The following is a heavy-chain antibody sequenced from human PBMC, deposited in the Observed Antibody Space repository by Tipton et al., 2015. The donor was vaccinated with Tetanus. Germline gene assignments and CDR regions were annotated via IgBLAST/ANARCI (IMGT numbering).Heavy chain of an antibody. D-gene: IGHD2-2*01. CDR2: IIPIFGTI. Sequence: QSGAEVKKPGSSVKVSCKTSGGSFSTYITSWVRQAPGQGLEWMGSIIPIFGTITYAQKFQGRVTITADKSTSTAYMELSSLRSEDTAVYYCARKWDIGAVSAANGDGVDGWGQGTAVTVSS. CDR1: GGSFSTYI. V-gene: IGHV1-69*06. J-gene: IGHJ6*02. CDR3: ARKWDIGAVSAANGDGVDG.